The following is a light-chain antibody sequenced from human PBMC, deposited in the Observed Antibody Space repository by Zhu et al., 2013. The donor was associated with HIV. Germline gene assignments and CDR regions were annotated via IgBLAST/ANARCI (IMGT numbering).Light chain of an antibody. CDR2: VNN. CDR1: SSNIGAGYD. Sequence: QSVLTQPPSVSGAPGQGVTISCTGSSSNIGAGYDVHWYQQLPGTAPKLLIYVNNNRPSGVPDRFSGSKSRTSASLVITGLQAEDEADYYCQSYDSSLTVYVFGTGTKVTV. CDR3: QSYDSSLTVYV. J-gene: IGLJ1*01. V-gene: IGLV1-40*01.